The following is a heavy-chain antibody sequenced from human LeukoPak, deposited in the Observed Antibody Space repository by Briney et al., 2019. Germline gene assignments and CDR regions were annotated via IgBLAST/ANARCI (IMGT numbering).Heavy chain of an antibody. CDR3: ARDDRATILGMDV. J-gene: IGHJ6*02. V-gene: IGHV3-21*01. CDR2: ISSSSSYI. CDR1: GFTFSSYS. Sequence: GGSLRLSCAASGFTFSSYSMNWVRQAPGKGLEWVSSISSSSSYIYYADSVKGRFTISRDNAKNSLYLQMNGLRAEDTAVYYCARDDRATILGMDVWGQGTTVTVSS. D-gene: IGHD1-26*01.